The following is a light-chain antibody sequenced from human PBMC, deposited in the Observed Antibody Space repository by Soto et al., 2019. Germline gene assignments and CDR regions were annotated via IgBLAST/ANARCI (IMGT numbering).Light chain of an antibody. Sequence: EIVWTQSPATLSLSPGERATLSCRASQSVFSYLAWYQQKPGQAPRLLIYDASNRATGIPARFSGSGSGTEFTLTISSLEPEDFEVYFCQQRNNWPLTFGQGTKVDIK. CDR3: QQRNNWPLT. CDR2: DAS. J-gene: IGKJ1*01. V-gene: IGKV3-11*01. CDR1: QSVFSY.